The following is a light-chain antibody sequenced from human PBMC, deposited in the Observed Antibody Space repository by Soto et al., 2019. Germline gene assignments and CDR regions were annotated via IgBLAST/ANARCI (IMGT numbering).Light chain of an antibody. CDR3: QHYNSYSEA. Sequence: DIQLTQSPSSLSASVGDRVTLTCRVSQGISNYLSWYRQKPGIVPKLLIYSASSLQSRLPSRFSGRGSGTYFTLTISSLQPDDFATYYCQHYNSYSEAFGQGTKVDI. CDR1: QGISNY. CDR2: SAS. V-gene: IGKV1-27*01. J-gene: IGKJ1*01.